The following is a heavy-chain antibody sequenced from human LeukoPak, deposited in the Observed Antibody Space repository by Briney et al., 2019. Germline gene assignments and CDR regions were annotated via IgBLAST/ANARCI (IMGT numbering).Heavy chain of an antibody. CDR3: ARLQRLGYCSGTSCYVDYYYGMDV. D-gene: IGHD2-2*01. CDR2: IYYSGST. V-gene: IGHV4-4*02. CDR1: GGSISSSNW. Sequence: SGTLSLTCAVSGGSISSSNWWTWVRQPPGKGLEWIGSIYYSGSTYYNPSLKSRVTISVDTSKNQFSLKLSSVTAADTAVYYCARLQRLGYCSGTSCYVDYYYGMDVWGQGTTVTVSS. J-gene: IGHJ6*02.